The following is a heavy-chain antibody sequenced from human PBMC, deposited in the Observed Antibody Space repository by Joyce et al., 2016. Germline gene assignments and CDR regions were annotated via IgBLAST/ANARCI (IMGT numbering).Heavy chain of an antibody. J-gene: IGHJ4*02. CDR3: TTEWDIIVAPAAIGAGNFDY. V-gene: IGHV3-15*01. Sequence: EVQLVESGGGLVKPGGSLRLSCAASGFIFSNAWMSWVRQAPGKGLEWVGRIKSKADGGTIDYAAPVKGRFTISRDDSKKMLCLQMDSLKTEDTAVYYCTTEWDIIVAPAAIGAGNFDYWGQGTLVTVSS. CDR1: GFIFSNAW. CDR2: IKSKADGGTI. D-gene: IGHD2-2*02.